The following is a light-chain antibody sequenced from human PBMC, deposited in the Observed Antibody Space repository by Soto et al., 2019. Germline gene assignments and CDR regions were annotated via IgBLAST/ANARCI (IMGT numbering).Light chain of an antibody. CDR3: QQYINWPLT. V-gene: IGKV1-5*01. Sequence: DIQMTQSPSTLSASVGDRVTITCRASESISRWVAWYQHKPGKAPKLLIYNAFTSESGVPSRFSGSASGTDFTLTISSLQPDDFATYYCQQYINWPLTFGGGTNVEI. CDR2: NAF. J-gene: IGKJ4*01. CDR1: ESISRW.